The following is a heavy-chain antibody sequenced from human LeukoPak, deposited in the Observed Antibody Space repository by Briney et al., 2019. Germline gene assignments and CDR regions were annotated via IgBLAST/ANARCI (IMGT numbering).Heavy chain of an antibody. CDR3: ARDLPSTSNWELDY. Sequence: ASVKVSCKASGYTFTDYYIHWVRQAPGQGLEWMGPINSNNGVTDDAQNFQVRVTMTRDTSISTAYMELSRLTSDDTAVYYCARDLPSTSNWELDYWGQGTLVIVSS. CDR2: INSNNGVT. D-gene: IGHD1-26*01. J-gene: IGHJ4*02. V-gene: IGHV1-2*06. CDR1: GYTFTDYY.